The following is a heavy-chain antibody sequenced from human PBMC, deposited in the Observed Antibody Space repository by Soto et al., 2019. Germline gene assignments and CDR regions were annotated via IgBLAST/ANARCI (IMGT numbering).Heavy chain of an antibody. CDR1: GFTFSSYA. CDR2: ISGSGGST. CDR3: AKVRDILTGYYRGPLFCGMDV. V-gene: IGHV3-23*01. J-gene: IGHJ6*02. D-gene: IGHD3-9*01. Sequence: PGGSLRLSCAASGFTFSSYAMSWVRQAPGKGLEWVSAISGSGGSTYYADSVKGRFTISRDNSKNTLYLQMNSLRAEDTAVYYCAKVRDILTGYYRGPLFCGMDVWGQGTTVTVSS.